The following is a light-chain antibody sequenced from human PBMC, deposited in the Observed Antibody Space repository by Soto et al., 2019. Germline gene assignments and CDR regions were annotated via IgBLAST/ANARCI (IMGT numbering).Light chain of an antibody. CDR1: SGHSSYT. CDR2: LNTDGSH. CDR3: QTWGAGIVV. V-gene: IGLV4-69*01. J-gene: IGLJ2*01. Sequence: HLVLTQSPSASASLGASVKLTCTLSSGHSSYTIAWHQQQPEKGPRYLMKLNTDGSHSRGDGIPDRFSGSRSGAERYLTISSLQSEDEADYYCQTWGAGIVVFGGGTKVTVL.